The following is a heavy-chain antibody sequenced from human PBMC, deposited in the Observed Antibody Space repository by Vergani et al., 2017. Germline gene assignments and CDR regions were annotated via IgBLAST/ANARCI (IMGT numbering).Heavy chain of an antibody. Sequence: EVQLLESGGGLVQPGGSLRLSCAASGFTFSSYAMSWVRQAPGKGLEWVSAISGSGGSTYHADSVKGRFTISRDNAKNTLYLQMNSLRVEDTAVYYCARSGYYSNDAFDIWGQGTMVTVSS. D-gene: IGHD3-22*01. V-gene: IGHV3-23*01. CDR1: GFTFSSYA. CDR3: ARSGYYSNDAFDI. CDR2: ISGSGGST. J-gene: IGHJ3*02.